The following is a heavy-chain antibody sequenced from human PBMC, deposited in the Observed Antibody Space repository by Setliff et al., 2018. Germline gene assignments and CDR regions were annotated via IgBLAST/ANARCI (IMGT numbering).Heavy chain of an antibody. J-gene: IGHJ6*04. CDR3: ARGVSSVSWTPRY. D-gene: IGHD6-19*01. Sequence: SCNVSGDSMNDNHWTWIRQPPGKGLEWIGYIYTSGGTNYNPSLKSRVTISVDMSKNQFSLKLSSVIAADTAVYYCARGVSSVSWTPRYWGKGTTVTVSS. V-gene: IGHV4-4*08. CDR2: IYTSGGT. CDR1: GDSMNDNH.